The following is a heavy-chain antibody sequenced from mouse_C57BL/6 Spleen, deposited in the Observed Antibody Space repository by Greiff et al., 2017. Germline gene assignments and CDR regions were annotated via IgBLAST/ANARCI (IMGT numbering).Heavy chain of an antibody. CDR3: ARAGDDYDVDY. D-gene: IGHD2-4*01. CDR1: GYTFTSYW. V-gene: IGHV1-52*01. CDR2: IDPSDSET. J-gene: IGHJ2*01. Sequence: QVQLQQPGAELVRPGSSVKLSCKASGYTFTSYWMHWVKQRPIQGLEWIGNIDPSDSETQYNQKFKDKATLTVDKSSSTAYIQLSSLTSEDSAVYYCARAGDDYDVDYWGQGTTLTVSS.